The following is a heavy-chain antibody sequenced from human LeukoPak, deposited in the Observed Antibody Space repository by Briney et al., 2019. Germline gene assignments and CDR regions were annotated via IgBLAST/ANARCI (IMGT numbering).Heavy chain of an antibody. Sequence: GGSLRLSCAASGFTFSSYAMSWVRQAPGKGLEWVSAISGSGGSTYYADSVKGRFTISRDNSKNTLYLQMNSLRAEDTAVYYCARTGIAVAGTGSYFDYWGQGTLVTVSS. D-gene: IGHD6-19*01. CDR1: GFTFSSYA. CDR3: ARTGIAVAGTGSYFDY. V-gene: IGHV3-23*01. J-gene: IGHJ4*02. CDR2: ISGSGGST.